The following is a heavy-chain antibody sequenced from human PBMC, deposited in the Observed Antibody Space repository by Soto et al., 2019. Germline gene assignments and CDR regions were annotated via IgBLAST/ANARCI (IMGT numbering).Heavy chain of an antibody. CDR1: GFTFSSYA. CDR3: AKFYGGNSAHTYTIDP. J-gene: IGHJ5*02. D-gene: IGHD2-21*02. V-gene: IGHV3-23*01. CDR2: ISGSGGST. Sequence: EVPLLESGGGLVQPGGSLRLSCAASGFTFSSYAMSWVRQAPGKGLEWVSTISGSGGSTHYADSVKGRFTISRDNSKNTLYLQMNSLRAADTAVYYCAKFYGGNSAHTYTIDPWGQGTLVTVSS.